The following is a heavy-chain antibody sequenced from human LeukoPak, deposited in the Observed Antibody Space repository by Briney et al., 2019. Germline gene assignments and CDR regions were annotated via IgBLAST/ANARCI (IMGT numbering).Heavy chain of an antibody. V-gene: IGHV4-39*07. Sequence: SETLSLTCTVSGGSISSNSYYWGWIRQPPGKGLEYIGSIFYSGSTFYNPTLKSRVTLSVDTSKNQFSLKLSSVTAADTAVYYCARDHKSHAFDIWGQGTMVTVSS. CDR1: GGSISSNSYY. J-gene: IGHJ3*02. CDR3: ARDHKSHAFDI. CDR2: IFYSGST.